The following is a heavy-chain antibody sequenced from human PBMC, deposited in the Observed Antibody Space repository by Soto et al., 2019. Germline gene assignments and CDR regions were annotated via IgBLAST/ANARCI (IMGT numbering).Heavy chain of an antibody. V-gene: IGHV4-39*01. Sequence: QLQLQESGPGLVKPSETLSLACTVSGGSISSNSYYWDWIRQPPGKGLEWIGSMYYSGATYHNPSFQSRVTISVDTSKKQFSLHLSSVTAADTAVYYCARHAAYDSVWGKSDGSDYWGQGTLVTVSS. CDR1: GGSISSNSYY. CDR3: ARHAAYDSVWGKSDGSDY. CDR2: MYYSGAT. J-gene: IGHJ4*02. D-gene: IGHD3-16*01.